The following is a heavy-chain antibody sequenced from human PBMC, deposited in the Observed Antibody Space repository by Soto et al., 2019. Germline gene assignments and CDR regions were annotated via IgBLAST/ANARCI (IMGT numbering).Heavy chain of an antibody. V-gene: IGHV1-3*01. CDR3: ARGSMVRGVVYFQH. CDR2: INAGNGNT. J-gene: IGHJ1*01. Sequence: QVQLVQSGAEVKKPGASVKVSCKASGYTFTSYAMHWVRQAPGQRLEWMGWINAGNGNTKYSQKFQGRVTITRDTSESTAYMELSSLRSEDTAVYYCARGSMVRGVVYFQHWGQGTLVTVSS. D-gene: IGHD3-10*01. CDR1: GYTFTSYA.